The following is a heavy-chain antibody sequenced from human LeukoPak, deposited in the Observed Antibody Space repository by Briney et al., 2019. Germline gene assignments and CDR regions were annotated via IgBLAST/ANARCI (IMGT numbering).Heavy chain of an antibody. J-gene: IGHJ3*02. Sequence: SETLSLSCAVSGSSISSGYYWGCIRQPPGKGLEWIGSVHHSGTTYYNPSLKSRVTISLDTSKNHFSLNLISVTAADTAVYYCARHRSVWYDFDIWGQGIMVTVSS. CDR2: VHHSGTT. CDR3: ARHRSVWYDFDI. D-gene: IGHD2-8*02. V-gene: IGHV4-38-2*01. CDR1: GSSISSGYY.